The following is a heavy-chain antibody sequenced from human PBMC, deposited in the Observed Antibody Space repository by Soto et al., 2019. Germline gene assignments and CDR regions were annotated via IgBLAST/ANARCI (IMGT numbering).Heavy chain of an antibody. V-gene: IGHV3-30-3*01. Sequence: QVQLVESGGGAVQPGGSLRLSCAASGSSFTSYPMHWVRQAPGKGLEWVAVISYDGSSKDYADSVKGRFTMSRDNPKNTLYLQMNSLRDEDTAVYYCARARPHCSSTTCYNDYYGMDVWGQGTTVTVSS. CDR2: ISYDGSSK. D-gene: IGHD2-2*02. CDR1: GSSFTSYP. CDR3: ARARPHCSSTTCYNDYYGMDV. J-gene: IGHJ6*02.